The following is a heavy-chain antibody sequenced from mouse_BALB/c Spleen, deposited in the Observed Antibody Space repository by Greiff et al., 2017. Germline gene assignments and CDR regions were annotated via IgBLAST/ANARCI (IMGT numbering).Heavy chain of an antibody. D-gene: IGHD2-4*01. CDR1: GFTFSDYY. Sequence: EVQVVESGGGLVKPGGSLKLSCAASGFTFSDYYMYWVRQTPEKRLEWVATISDGGSYTYYPDSVKGRFTISRDNAKNNLYLQMSSLKSEDTAMYYCARDRSTMTPPGFAYWGQGTLVTVSA. CDR3: ARDRSTMTPPGFAY. CDR2: ISDGGSYT. V-gene: IGHV5-4*02. J-gene: IGHJ3*01.